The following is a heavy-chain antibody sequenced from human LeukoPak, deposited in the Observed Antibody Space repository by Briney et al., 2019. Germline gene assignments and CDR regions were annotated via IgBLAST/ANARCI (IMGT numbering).Heavy chain of an antibody. D-gene: IGHD5-18*01. Sequence: GGSLRLSCAASGFTFSSYWLSWVRQAAGKGLEWVANIKQDGSEKNYVDSVKGRFTISRDSAKNSLYLQMTSLRAEDTAVYYCARYSYSHGYFDNWGQGTLVTVSS. V-gene: IGHV3-7*01. CDR1: GFTFSSYW. J-gene: IGHJ4*02. CDR2: IKQDGSEK. CDR3: ARYSYSHGYFDN.